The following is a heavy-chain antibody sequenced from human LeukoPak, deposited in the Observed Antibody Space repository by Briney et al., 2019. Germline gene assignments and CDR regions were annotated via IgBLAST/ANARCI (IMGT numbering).Heavy chain of an antibody. Sequence: SETLSLTCTVSGGSISSYYWSWIRQPPGKGLEWIGYIYYSGSTNYNPSLKSRVTISVDTSKNQFSLKLSSVTAADTAVYYCARVWMGAFDIWGQGTMVTVSS. D-gene: IGHD1-1*01. J-gene: IGHJ3*02. V-gene: IGHV4-59*12. CDR3: ARVWMGAFDI. CDR1: GGSISSYY. CDR2: IYYSGST.